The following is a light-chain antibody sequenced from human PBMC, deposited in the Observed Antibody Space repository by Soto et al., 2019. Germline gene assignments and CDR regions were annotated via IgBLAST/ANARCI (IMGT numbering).Light chain of an antibody. Sequence: QSALTQPASVSGSPGQSITISCTGTGSDIGAYNYVSLYQHHPGKSPQLMIYEATDRPSGVSNRFSGYKSGNTASLTISGLQAEDEADYYCSSYTTSATWVFGGGTKLTVL. CDR1: GSDIGAYNY. CDR3: SSYTTSATWV. V-gene: IGLV2-14*01. CDR2: EAT. J-gene: IGLJ3*02.